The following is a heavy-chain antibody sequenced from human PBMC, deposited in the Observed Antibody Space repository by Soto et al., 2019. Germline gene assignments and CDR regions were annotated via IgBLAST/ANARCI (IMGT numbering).Heavy chain of an antibody. CDR3: ARAIYDILTPVGY. V-gene: IGHV3-23*01. J-gene: IGHJ4*02. CDR1: GFTFSSYA. D-gene: IGHD3-9*01. Sequence: EVQLLESGGGLVQPGGSLRLSCAASGFTFSSYAMSWVRQAPGKGLEWVSAISGSGGSTYYADSVKGRFTISRDNSKKTLYLQMNTLRAENTAVYYCARAIYDILTPVGYWGQGPLATVSS. CDR2: ISGSGGST.